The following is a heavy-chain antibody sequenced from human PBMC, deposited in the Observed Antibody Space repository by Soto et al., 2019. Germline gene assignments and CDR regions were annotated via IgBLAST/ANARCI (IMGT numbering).Heavy chain of an antibody. CDR1: GGSISSGDYY. CDR3: ARVQAYYDFWSGYLYNWFDP. J-gene: IGHJ5*02. D-gene: IGHD3-3*01. V-gene: IGHV4-30-4*01. CDR2: IYYSGST. Sequence: SETLSLTCTVSGGSISSGDYYWSWIRQPPGKGLEWIGYIYYSGSTYYNPSLKSRVTISVYTSKNQFSLKLSSVTAADTAVYYCARVQAYYDFWSGYLYNWFDPWGQEPLVTVSS.